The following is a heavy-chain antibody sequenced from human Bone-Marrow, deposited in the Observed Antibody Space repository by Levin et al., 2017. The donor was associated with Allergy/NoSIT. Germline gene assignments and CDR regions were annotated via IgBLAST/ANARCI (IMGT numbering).Heavy chain of an antibody. D-gene: IGHD2-21*01. CDR1: GFTLSNYG. CDR2: ICYDGSNK. V-gene: IGHV3-33*01. CDR3: ARDRRRFSLTVTVEDVVDRAIDF. Sequence: GGSLRLSCEVSGFTLSNYGMHWVRQAPGKGLEWLAVICYDGSNKDYADSVKGRFTISRDNSKNTLHLQMNSLRAEDTAVYYCARDRRRFSLTVTVEDVVDRAIDFWGQGTMVTACS. J-gene: IGHJ3*01.